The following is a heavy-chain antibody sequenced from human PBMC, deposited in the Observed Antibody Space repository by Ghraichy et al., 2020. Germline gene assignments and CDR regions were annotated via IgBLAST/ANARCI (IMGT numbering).Heavy chain of an antibody. Sequence: GGSPRLSCAASGFTFSSYWMSWVRQAPGKGLEWVANIKQDGSEKYYVDSVKGRFTISRDNAKNSLYLQMNSLRAEDTAVYYCARDFDDSSGYYYYYYYMDVWGKGTTVTVSS. D-gene: IGHD3-22*01. CDR1: GFTFSSYW. CDR3: ARDFDDSSGYYYYYYYMDV. J-gene: IGHJ6*03. CDR2: IKQDGSEK. V-gene: IGHV3-7*03.